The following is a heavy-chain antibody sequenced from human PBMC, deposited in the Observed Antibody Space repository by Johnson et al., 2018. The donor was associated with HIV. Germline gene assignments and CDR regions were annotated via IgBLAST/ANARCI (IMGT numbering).Heavy chain of an antibody. Sequence: VQLVESGGGLIQPGGSLRLSCAASGFTVSSNYMSWVRQAPGKELEWVSVIYSGGSTYYADSVKGRFTISRDNSKNTLDLQMNSLRAEDTAVYYCVSSAQGSGWPPGAFDIWGQGTMVTVSS. CDR3: VSSAQGSGWPPGAFDI. J-gene: IGHJ3*02. CDR2: IYSGGST. D-gene: IGHD6-19*01. CDR1: GFTVSSNY. V-gene: IGHV3-53*01.